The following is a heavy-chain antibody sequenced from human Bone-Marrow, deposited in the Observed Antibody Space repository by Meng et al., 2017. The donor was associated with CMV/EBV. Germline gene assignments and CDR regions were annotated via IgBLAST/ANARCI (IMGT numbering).Heavy chain of an antibody. CDR1: GFTFSNYA. CDR2: ISSDGSNK. V-gene: IGHV3-30*04. Sequence: GGSLRLSCAASGFTFSNYAMHWVRQAPGKGLEWVALISSDGSNKYYTDSVKGRFTISRDNSKNTVNLQMNSLRVEDTAVYFCAFLTLYYFDYWGQGTTVTVSS. J-gene: IGHJ4*03. CDR3: AFLTLYYFDY. D-gene: IGHD2/OR15-2a*01.